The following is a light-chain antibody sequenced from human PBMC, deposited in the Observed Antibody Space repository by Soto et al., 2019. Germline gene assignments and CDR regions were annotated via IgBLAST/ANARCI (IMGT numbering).Light chain of an antibody. CDR3: QQYNAYPGT. CDR2: DAS. CDR1: QSISTW. V-gene: IGKV1-5*01. J-gene: IGKJ1*01. Sequence: DIQMTQSPSTLSASVGDRVTITCRASQSISTWLAWSHQKPGRAPKLLIYDASTLEFGVASRFSGSGSGTEFTLTISTLQPDDFGTYYCQQYNAYPGTFGQGTKVEI.